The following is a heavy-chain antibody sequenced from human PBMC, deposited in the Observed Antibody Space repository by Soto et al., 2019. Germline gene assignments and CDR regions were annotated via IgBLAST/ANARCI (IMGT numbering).Heavy chain of an antibody. CDR2: ISYDGSNK. CDR3: AKDLELANWFDP. D-gene: IGHD6-6*01. J-gene: IGHJ5*02. CDR1: GFTFSSYG. V-gene: IGHV3-30*18. Sequence: QVPLVESGGGVVQPGRSLRLSCAASGFTFSSYGMHWVRQAPGKGLEWVAVISYDGSNKYYADSVKGRFTISRDNSKNTLYLQMNSLRAEDTAVYYCAKDLELANWFDPWGQGTLVTVSS.